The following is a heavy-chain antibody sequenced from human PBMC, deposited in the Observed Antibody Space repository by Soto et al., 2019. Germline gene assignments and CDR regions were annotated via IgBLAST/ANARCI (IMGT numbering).Heavy chain of an antibody. D-gene: IGHD2-2*01. CDR3: ASLSGVPAAIGHYDY. V-gene: IGHV1-69*02. CDR1: GGTFSSYT. CDR2: IIPILGIA. J-gene: IGHJ4*02. Sequence: GASVKVSCKASGGTFSSYTISWVRQAPGQGLEWMGRIIPILGIANYAQKFQGRVTITADKSTSTAYMELSSLRSEYTAVYYCASLSGVPAAIGHYDYWGQGTLVTVSS.